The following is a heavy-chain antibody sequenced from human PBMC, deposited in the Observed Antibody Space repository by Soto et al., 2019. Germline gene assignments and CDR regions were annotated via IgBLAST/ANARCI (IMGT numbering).Heavy chain of an antibody. Sequence: PGESLKISCKGSGYSFSSYLIGWVRQMPGKGLEWMGIIYPGDSDTRYSPSFQGQVTISADKSITTAYMQWSSLKASDTGIYYCARHGSIGGRRNWFDTWGQGIQVTVSS. V-gene: IGHV5-51*01. D-gene: IGHD6-6*01. CDR3: ARHGSIGGRRNWFDT. CDR2: IYPGDSDT. J-gene: IGHJ5*02. CDR1: GYSFSSYL.